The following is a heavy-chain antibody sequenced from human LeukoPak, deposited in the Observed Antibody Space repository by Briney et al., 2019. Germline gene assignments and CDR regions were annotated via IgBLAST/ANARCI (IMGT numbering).Heavy chain of an antibody. CDR1: GFTFSSYG. Sequence: GGSLRLSCAASGFTFSSYGMHWVRQAPGKGLEWVAVIWYGGSNKYYADSVKGRFTISRDNSMNTLYLQMNGLRAEDTAVYYCASRGGYWGQGTLVTVSS. D-gene: IGHD3-10*01. CDR3: ASRGGY. J-gene: IGHJ4*02. V-gene: IGHV3-33*01. CDR2: IWYGGSNK.